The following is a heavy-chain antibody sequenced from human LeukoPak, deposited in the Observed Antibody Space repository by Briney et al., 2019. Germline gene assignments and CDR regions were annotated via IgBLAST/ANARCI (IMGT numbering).Heavy chain of an antibody. D-gene: IGHD4-23*01. CDR1: GYTFTGYY. Sequence: ASVKVSCKASGYTFTGYYMHWVRQAPGQGLEWMGWINPNSGGTNYAQKFQGRVTMTRDTSISTAYMELSRLRSEDTAVYYCAASGYGGNPGGHYWGQGTLVTVSS. CDR3: AASGYGGNPGGHY. V-gene: IGHV1-2*02. CDR2: INPNSGGT. J-gene: IGHJ4*02.